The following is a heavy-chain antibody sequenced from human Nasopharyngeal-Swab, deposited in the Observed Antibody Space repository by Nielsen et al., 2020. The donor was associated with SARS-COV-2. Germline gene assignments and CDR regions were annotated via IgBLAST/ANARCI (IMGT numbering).Heavy chain of an antibody. V-gene: IGHV1-46*01. D-gene: IGHD3-22*01. CDR3: ARDMLMYFYDSNGYSSPDY. J-gene: IGHJ4*02. Sequence: WVRQAPGQGLEWMGIINPSGGPTRYAQEFQGRITMTSDTSTSTVYMELRSLRSEDTAMYYCARDMLMYFYDSNGYSSPDYWGQGTLVTVSS. CDR2: INPSGGPT.